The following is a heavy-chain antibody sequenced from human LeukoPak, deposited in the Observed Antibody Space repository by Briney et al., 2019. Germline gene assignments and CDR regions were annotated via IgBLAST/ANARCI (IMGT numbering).Heavy chain of an antibody. Sequence: WGSLRLSCAASGFTFSSYAMSWVRQAPGQGLEGVAVLSAAVYTTHYADSVKGRFTISRDNSKNTLFLQMNSLRAEDTALYYCAKHREYCTTTSCFYYGMDVWGQGTTVAVSS. D-gene: IGHD2-2*01. CDR1: GFTFSSYA. CDR3: AKHREYCTTTSCFYYGMDV. J-gene: IGHJ6*01. V-gene: IGHV3-23*01. CDR2: LSAAVYTT.